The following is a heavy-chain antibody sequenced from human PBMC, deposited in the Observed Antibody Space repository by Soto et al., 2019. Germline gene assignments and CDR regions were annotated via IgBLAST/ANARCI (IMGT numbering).Heavy chain of an antibody. CDR3: TRADGPHALDI. CDR1: GFTFSDHY. Sequence: PGGSLRLSCAASGFTFSDHYMDWVRQAPGKGLEWVGRTRNKANSYTTEYAASVKGRFTISRDDSKNSLYLQMNSLKTEDTAVYYCTRADGPHALDIWGQGTMVTVSS. J-gene: IGHJ3*02. CDR2: TRNKANSYTT. V-gene: IGHV3-72*01.